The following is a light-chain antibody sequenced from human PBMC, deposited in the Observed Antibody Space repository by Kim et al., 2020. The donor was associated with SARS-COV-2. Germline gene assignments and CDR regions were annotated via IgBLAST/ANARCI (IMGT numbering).Light chain of an antibody. V-gene: IGKV2-28*01. Sequence: DIVMTQSPLSLPVTPGEPASISCRSSQSLLHSNGYNYLDWYLQKPGQSPQVLIYYGSNRASGVPDRFSGSGSGTHFTLKISRVEAEDVGVYYCMQALQTPLTFGGGTKVDIK. J-gene: IGKJ4*01. CDR3: MQALQTPLT. CDR1: QSLLHSNGYNY. CDR2: YGS.